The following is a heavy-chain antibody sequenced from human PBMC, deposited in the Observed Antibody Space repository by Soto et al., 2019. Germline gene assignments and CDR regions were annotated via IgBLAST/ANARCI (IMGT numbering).Heavy chain of an antibody. V-gene: IGHV1-69*06. J-gene: IGHJ6*02. CDR2: IIPIFGTA. CDR3: ARTSYGSGSYYNYYYYGMDV. CDR1: GGTFSSYA. D-gene: IGHD3-10*01. Sequence: QVQLVQSGAEVKKPGSSVKVSCKASGGTFSSYAISWVRQAPGQGLEWMGGIIPIFGTANYAQKFQGRVTITAGKSTSTAYMELSSLRSEDTAVYYCARTSYGSGSYYNYYYYGMDVWGQGTTVTVSS.